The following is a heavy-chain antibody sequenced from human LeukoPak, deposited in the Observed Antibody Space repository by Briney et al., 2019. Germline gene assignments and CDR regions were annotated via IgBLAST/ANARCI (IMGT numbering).Heavy chain of an antibody. CDR2: IIPIFGTA. D-gene: IGHD1-26*01. V-gene: IGHV1-69*05. CDR1: GGTFISYA. Sequence: SVKVSCKAPGGTFISYAISWVRQAPGHGLEWMGRIIPIFGTANYAQKFQGRVTITTDESTSTAYMELSSLRSEDTAVYYCATTQVFRRWELQGFFDYWGQGTLVTVSS. CDR3: ATTQVFRRWELQGFFDY. J-gene: IGHJ4*02.